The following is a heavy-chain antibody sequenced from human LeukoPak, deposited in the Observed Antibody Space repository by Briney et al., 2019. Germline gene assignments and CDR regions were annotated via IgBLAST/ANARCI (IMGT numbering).Heavy chain of an antibody. CDR3: ARDLRD. CDR1: GFSFSSPG. CDR2: INGESTFK. V-gene: IGHV3-21*01. J-gene: IGHJ3*01. Sequence: SGGSLRLSCTASGFSFSSPGMNWVRQAPGKGLEWVSSINGESTFKVYADSVKGRFTISRDNAKNSLYLQMDSLRAEDTAVYYCARDLRDWGQGTVVTVSS.